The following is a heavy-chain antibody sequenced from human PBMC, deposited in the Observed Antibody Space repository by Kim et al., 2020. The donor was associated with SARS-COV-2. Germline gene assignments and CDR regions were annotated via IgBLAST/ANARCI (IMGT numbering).Heavy chain of an antibody. D-gene: IGHD6-13*01. J-gene: IGHJ4*02. V-gene: IGHV3-53*01. CDR3: AREGIAAAIDY. Sequence: GGSLRLSCAASGFTVSSNYMSWVRQAPGKGLEWVSVIFSGGSTYYAGSVKGRFTISRDNSKNTLSLHMNSMRAEDTAVYYCAREGIAAAIDYWGQGTLVTVSS. CDR1: GFTVSSNY. CDR2: IFSGGST.